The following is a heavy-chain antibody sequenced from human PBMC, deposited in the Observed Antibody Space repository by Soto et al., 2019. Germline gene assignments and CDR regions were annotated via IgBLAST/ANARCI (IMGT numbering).Heavy chain of an antibody. CDR1: GGSISSGDYY. V-gene: IGHV4-30-4*01. D-gene: IGHD5-18*01. CDR3: AAGTVVQLWLFDY. Sequence: TLSLTCTVSGGSISSGDYYWSWIRQPPGKGLEWIGYIYYSGSTYYNPSLKSRVTISVDTSKNQFSLKLSSVTAADTAVYYCAAGTVVQLWLFDYWGQGTLVTVS. CDR2: IYYSGST. J-gene: IGHJ4*02.